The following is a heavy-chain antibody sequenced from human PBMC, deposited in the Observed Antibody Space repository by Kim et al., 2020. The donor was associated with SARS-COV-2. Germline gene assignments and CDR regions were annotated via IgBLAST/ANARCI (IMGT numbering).Heavy chain of an antibody. D-gene: IGHD5-18*01. CDR3: TRHIYSSSSLYYFDY. J-gene: IGHJ4*02. CDR2: IRSKANSYAT. CDR1: GFTFSGSA. V-gene: IGHV3-73*01. Sequence: GGSLRLSCAASGFTFSGSAMHWVRQASGKGLEWVGRIRSKANSYATAYAASVKGRFTISRDDSKNTAYLQMNSLKTEDTAVYYCTRHIYSSSSLYYFDYWGQGTLVTVSS.